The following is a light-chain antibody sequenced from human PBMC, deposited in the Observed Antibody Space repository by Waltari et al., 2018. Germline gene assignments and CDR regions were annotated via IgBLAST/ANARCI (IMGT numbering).Light chain of an antibody. V-gene: IGKV1-16*01. J-gene: IGKJ4*01. CDR3: QQYRKYPLS. CDR2: GAS. CDR1: QDIDIY. Sequence: DIQMTQSPSSLSASVGDRVTFTCRASQDIDIYLAWFQQKSGKAPRSLIYGASNLQSGVPSRFSGSGSGTDFTLTIYSLQPDDFATYYCQQYRKYPLSFGGGTNLDIK.